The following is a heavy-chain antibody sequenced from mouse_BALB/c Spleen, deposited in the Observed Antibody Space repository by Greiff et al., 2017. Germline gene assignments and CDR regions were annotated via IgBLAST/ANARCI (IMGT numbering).Heavy chain of an antibody. D-gene: IGHD1-1*01. Sequence: VQLQQSGPGLVKPSQSLSLTCTVTGYSITSDYAWNWIRQFPGNKLEWMGYISYSGSTSYNPSLKSRISITRDTSKNQFFLQLNSVTTEDTATYYCARRDYYGSSHYYAMDYWGQGTSVTVSS. V-gene: IGHV3-2*02. CDR3: ARRDYYGSSHYYAMDY. J-gene: IGHJ4*01. CDR2: ISYSGST. CDR1: GYSITSDYA.